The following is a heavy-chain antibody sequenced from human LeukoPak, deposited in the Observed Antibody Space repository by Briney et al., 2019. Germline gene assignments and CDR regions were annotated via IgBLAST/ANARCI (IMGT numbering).Heavy chain of an antibody. Sequence: SETLSPTCTVSGGSISSYYWSWIRQPPGKGLEWIGYIYTSGSTNYNPSLKSRVTISVDTSKNQFSLKLSSVTAADTAVYYCARHVKYNWNDRGIDYWGQGTLVTVSS. J-gene: IGHJ4*02. V-gene: IGHV4-4*09. CDR1: GGSISSYY. CDR2: IYTSGST. CDR3: ARHVKYNWNDRGIDY. D-gene: IGHD1-20*01.